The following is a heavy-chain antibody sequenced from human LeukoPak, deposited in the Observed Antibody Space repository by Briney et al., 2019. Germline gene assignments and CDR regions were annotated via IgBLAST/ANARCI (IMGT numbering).Heavy chain of an antibody. CDR2: INPNSGGT. CDR1: GYTFTGYY. D-gene: IGHD6-13*01. Sequence: ASVKVSCKASGYTFTGYYMHWVRQAPGQGLEWMGWINPNSGGTNYAQKFQGRVTMTRDTSISTAYMELSRLRSDDTAVYYCAGDSASIAAAADAFDIWGQGTMVTVSS. J-gene: IGHJ3*02. V-gene: IGHV1-2*02. CDR3: AGDSASIAAAADAFDI.